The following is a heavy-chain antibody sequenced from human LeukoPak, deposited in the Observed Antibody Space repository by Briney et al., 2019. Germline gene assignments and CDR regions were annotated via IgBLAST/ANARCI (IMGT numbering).Heavy chain of an antibody. J-gene: IGHJ6*03. D-gene: IGHD3-9*01. V-gene: IGHV3-48*01. CDR2: ISTSSSTI. CDR1: GFTFSSYS. CDR3: AGNLLTGPRDYYYYYYMDV. Sequence: GGSLRLSCAASGFTFSSYSMNWVRQAPGKGLEWVSYISTSSSTIYYADSVKGRFTISRDNSKNTLYLQMNSLRAEDTAVYYCAGNLLTGPRDYYYYYYMDVWGKWTTVTISS.